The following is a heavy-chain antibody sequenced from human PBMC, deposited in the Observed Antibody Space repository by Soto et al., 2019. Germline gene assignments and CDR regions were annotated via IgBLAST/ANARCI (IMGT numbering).Heavy chain of an antibody. CDR3: ARRLRTDGTYNWFDP. J-gene: IGHJ5*02. CDR2: IYWDDDK. D-gene: IGHD1-26*01. CDR1: GFSLNSRGVG. V-gene: IGHV2-5*02. Sequence: QITLKESGPTLVKPTQTLTLTCTFSGFSLNSRGVGVGWIRQPPGKALEWLAIIYWDDDKYYSPSLESRLTIPKDTSRTQVVLAMTNMDPVETATYSCARRLRTDGTYNWFDPWGQGTLVIVSS.